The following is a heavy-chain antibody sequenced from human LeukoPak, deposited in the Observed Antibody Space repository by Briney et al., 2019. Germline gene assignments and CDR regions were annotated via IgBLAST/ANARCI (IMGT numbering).Heavy chain of an antibody. J-gene: IGHJ4*02. CDR2: IYYSGST. D-gene: IGHD3-9*01. CDR1: GGSISSSSYY. CDR3: ARRYFDFLPFDY. Sequence: SETLSLTCTVSGGSISSSSYYWGWIRQPPGKGLEWIGSIYYSGSTYYNPSLKSRVTISVDTSKNQLSLKLSSVTAADTAVYYCARRYFDFLPFDYWGQGTLVTVSS. V-gene: IGHV4-39*01.